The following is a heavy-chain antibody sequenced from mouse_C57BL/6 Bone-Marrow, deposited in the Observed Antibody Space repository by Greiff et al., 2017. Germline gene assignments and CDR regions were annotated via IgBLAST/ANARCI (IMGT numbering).Heavy chain of an antibody. CDR3: ARSFYLMGLRRED. CDR1: GYTFTDYY. J-gene: IGHJ2*01. V-gene: IGHV1-76*01. Sequence: QVQLQQSGAELVRPGASVKLSCKASGYTFTDYYINWVKQRPGQGLEWIARIYPGSGNTYYNEKFKGKATLTAEKSSSTAYMQLSSLTSEDSAVYFCARSFYLMGLRREDWGQGTTLTVSS. CDR2: IYPGSGNT. D-gene: IGHD2-4*01.